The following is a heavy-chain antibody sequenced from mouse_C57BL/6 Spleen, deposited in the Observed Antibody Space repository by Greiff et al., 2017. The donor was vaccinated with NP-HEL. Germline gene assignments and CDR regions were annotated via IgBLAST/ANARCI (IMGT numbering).Heavy chain of an antibody. CDR3: ARSHYYYGSSESY. CDR2: IDPANGNT. V-gene: IGHV14-3*01. Sequence: VQLKESVAELVRPGASVKLSCTASGFNIKNTYMHWVKQRPEQGLEWIGRIDPANGNTKYAPKFQGKATITADTSSNTAYLQLSSLTSEDTAIYYCARSHYYYGSSESYWGQGTTLTVSS. CDR1: GFNIKNTY. D-gene: IGHD1-1*01. J-gene: IGHJ2*01.